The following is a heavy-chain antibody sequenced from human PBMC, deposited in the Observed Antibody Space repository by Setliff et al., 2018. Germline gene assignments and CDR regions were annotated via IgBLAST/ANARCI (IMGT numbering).Heavy chain of an antibody. CDR1: GYTFTNHY. V-gene: IGHV1-46*01. CDR3: ARDPLGLEDITLFDY. J-gene: IGHJ4*02. D-gene: IGHD3-16*01. Sequence: GASVKVSCKASGYTFTNHYMHWVRQAPGQGLEWMGMINPGGGSTTYAQKFQGRVIMTRDTSTSTAYMELTGLRYDDTAIYYCARDPLGLEDITLFDYWGQGTLVTVSS. CDR2: INPGGGST.